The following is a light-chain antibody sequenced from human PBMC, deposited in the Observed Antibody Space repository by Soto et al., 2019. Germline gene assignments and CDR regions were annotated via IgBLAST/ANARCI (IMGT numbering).Light chain of an antibody. CDR2: DAS. CDR3: QQYNSYPLYT. J-gene: IGKJ2*01. V-gene: IGKV1-5*01. Sequence: GDRVTITCRASQSISSWLAWYQQKPGKAPNLLIYDASSLESGVPSRFSGSGSGTEFTLTISSLQPDDFATYYCQQYNSYPLYTFGQGTKLEIK. CDR1: QSISSW.